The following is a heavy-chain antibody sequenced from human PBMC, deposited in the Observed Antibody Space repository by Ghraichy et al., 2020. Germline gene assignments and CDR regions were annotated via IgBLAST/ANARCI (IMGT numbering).Heavy chain of an antibody. CDR1: GFTFSSYS. D-gene: IGHD6-25*01. CDR3: ASADTSGAFDI. Sequence: GGSLRLSCAASGFTFSSYSMNWVRQAPGKGLEWVSSISSSSSYIYYTDSVKGRFTISRDNAKNSLYLQMNSLRAEDTAVYYCASADTSGAFDIWGQGTMVTVSS. V-gene: IGHV3-21*01. CDR2: ISSSSSYI. J-gene: IGHJ3*02.